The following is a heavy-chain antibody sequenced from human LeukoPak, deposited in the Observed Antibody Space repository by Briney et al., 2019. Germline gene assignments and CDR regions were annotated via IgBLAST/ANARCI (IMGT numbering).Heavy chain of an antibody. CDR2: IYYSGST. D-gene: IGHD3-3*01. J-gene: IGHJ4*02. V-gene: IGHV4-61*01. CDR1: GGSISSSSYY. CDR3: ARDWSRGGKGYFDY. Sequence: SETLSLTCTVSGGSISSSSYYWSWIRQPPGKGLEWIGYIYYSGSTNYNPSLKSRVTISVDTSKNQFSLKLSSVTAADTAVYYCARDWSRGGKGYFDYWGQGTLVTVSS.